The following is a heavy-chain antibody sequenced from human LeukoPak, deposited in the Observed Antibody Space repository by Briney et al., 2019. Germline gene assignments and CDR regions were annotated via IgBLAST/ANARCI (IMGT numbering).Heavy chain of an antibody. J-gene: IGHJ4*02. CDR3: ARAGYYYDSSGNYYFDY. D-gene: IGHD3-22*01. CDR1: GGSISSYY. Sequence: SETLSLTCTVSGGSISSYYWSWIRQPPGKGLEWIGYIYYSGSTNYNPSLKSRVTISVDTSKNQFSLKLSSVTAVDTAVYYCARAGYYYDSSGNYYFDYWGQGTLVTVSS. CDR2: IYYSGST. V-gene: IGHV4-59*01.